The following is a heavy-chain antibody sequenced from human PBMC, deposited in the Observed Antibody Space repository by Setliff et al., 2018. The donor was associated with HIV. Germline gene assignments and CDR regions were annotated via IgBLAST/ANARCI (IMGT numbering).Heavy chain of an antibody. Sequence: ASVKVSCKASGYTFTTYYIHWVRQAPGQGLEWMGIINPSGGSTSYAQKFQGRVTMTEDTSTDTAYMELRSLRSEDTAVYYCTTEFPLSSPYYYDSSGYYYWGQGTLVTVSS. CDR2: INPSGGST. V-gene: IGHV1-46*01. CDR1: GYTFTTYY. J-gene: IGHJ4*02. CDR3: TTEFPLSSPYYYDSSGYYY. D-gene: IGHD3-22*01.